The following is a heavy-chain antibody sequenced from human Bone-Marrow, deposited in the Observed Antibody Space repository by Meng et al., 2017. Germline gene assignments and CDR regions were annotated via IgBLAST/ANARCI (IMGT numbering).Heavy chain of an antibody. CDR3: ARALTGTKGAPGRLGY. CDR2: INTITGNP. J-gene: IGHJ4*02. CDR1: GYTFTSYA. V-gene: IGHV7-4-1*02. D-gene: IGHD1-7*01. Sequence: ASVKVSCKASGYTFTSYAMNWVRQAPGQGLEWMGWINTITGNPTYAQGFTGRFVISLDTSVSTADLQISSLKAEDTAVYYCARALTGTKGAPGRLGYWGQGTLVTVSS.